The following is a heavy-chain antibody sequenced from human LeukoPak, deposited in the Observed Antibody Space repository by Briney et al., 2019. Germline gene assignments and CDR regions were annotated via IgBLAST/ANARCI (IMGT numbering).Heavy chain of an antibody. D-gene: IGHD2-2*01. V-gene: IGHV3-66*02. Sequence: PGGSLRLPCAASGITVSSNYMSWVRQAPGKGLDWVSVIYSGGTTYYADSVKGRFTIPRDSSKNTLYLQMNSLRAEDTAVYYCARRGDCSSTSCLFFDYWGQGTLVTVSS. CDR1: GITVSSNY. CDR2: IYSGGTT. CDR3: ARRGDCSSTSCLFFDY. J-gene: IGHJ4*02.